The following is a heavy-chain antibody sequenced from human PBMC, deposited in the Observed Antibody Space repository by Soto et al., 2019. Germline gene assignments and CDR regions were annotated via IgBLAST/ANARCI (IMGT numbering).Heavy chain of an antibody. J-gene: IGHJ6*02. CDR2: FDPEDGET. V-gene: IGHV1-24*01. Sequence: ASVKVSCKVSRYTLTELSMHWVRQAPGKGLEWMGGFDPEDGETIYAQKFQGRVTMTEDTSTDTAYMELSSLRSEDTAVYYCATNLKSYYYYGMDVWGQGTTVTVSS. CDR3: ATNLKSYYYYGMDV. CDR1: RYTLTELS.